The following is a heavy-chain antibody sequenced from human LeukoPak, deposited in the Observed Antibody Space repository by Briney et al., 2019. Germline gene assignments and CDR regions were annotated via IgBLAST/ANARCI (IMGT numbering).Heavy chain of an antibody. CDR2: INHSGST. Sequence: SETLSLTCTVSGGSVSSGSYYWSWIRQPPGKGLEWIGEINHSGSTNYNPSLKSRVTISVDTSKNQFSLKLSSVTAADTAVYYCARAKVEVATISDYWGQGTLVTVSS. CDR1: GGSVSSGSYY. CDR3: ARAKVEVATISDY. V-gene: IGHV4-39*07. D-gene: IGHD5-24*01. J-gene: IGHJ4*02.